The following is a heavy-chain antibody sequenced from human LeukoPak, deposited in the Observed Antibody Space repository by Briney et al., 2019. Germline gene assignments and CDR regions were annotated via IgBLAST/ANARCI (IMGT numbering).Heavy chain of an antibody. D-gene: IGHD1-1*01. V-gene: IGHV3-30*02. CDR3: AKSRSGSANWALQIFDN. CDR1: GFNFNNYG. CDR2: IRYDGSNQ. Sequence: QSGGSLRLSCAASGFNFNNYGMHWVRQAPGKGLEWVAFIRYDGSNQYYADSVKGRFTISRDNSKNSLFVQMNSLRAEDTAVYFCAKSRSGSANWALQIFDNWGQGTLVTVSS. J-gene: IGHJ4*02.